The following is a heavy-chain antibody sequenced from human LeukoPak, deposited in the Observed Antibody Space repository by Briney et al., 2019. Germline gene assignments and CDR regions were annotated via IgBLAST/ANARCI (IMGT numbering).Heavy chain of an antibody. Sequence: PGGSLRLTCAASGFTFSSYGMHWVRQAPGKGLEWVAFIRHDGSNKYYADSVKGRFTISRDNSKNTLYLQMNSLRAGDTAVYYCARDPGYDYGYDYWGQGTLVTVSS. J-gene: IGHJ4*02. V-gene: IGHV3-30*02. D-gene: IGHD5-18*01. CDR1: GFTFSSYG. CDR2: IRHDGSNK. CDR3: ARDPGYDYGYDY.